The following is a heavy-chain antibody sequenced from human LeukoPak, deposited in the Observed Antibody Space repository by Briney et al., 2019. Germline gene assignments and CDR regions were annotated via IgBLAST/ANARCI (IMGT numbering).Heavy chain of an antibody. D-gene: IGHD3-10*01. CDR2: INHSGTT. CDR1: GGSFSGYY. V-gene: IGHV4-34*01. Sequence: PSETLPLTCAVYGGSFSGYYWSWIRQPPGKGLEWIGEINHSGTTNYNPSLKSRVTISVDTSKNQFSLKLNSVTAADTAVYYCARLVNYYGSGSYQYYFDYWGQGTLVTVSS. CDR3: ARLVNYYGSGSYQYYFDY. J-gene: IGHJ4*02.